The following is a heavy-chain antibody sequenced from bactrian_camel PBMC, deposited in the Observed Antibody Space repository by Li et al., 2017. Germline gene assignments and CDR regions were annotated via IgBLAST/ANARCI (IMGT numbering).Heavy chain of an antibody. J-gene: IGHJ4*01. CDR3: AAYIQVGLDPYD. CDR2: LSHNRVGGT. V-gene: IGHV3S63*01. D-gene: IGHD1*01. CDR1: GFTFDDTD. Sequence: HVQLVESGGGSVQTGGSLRLSCTASGFTFDDTDMAWYRLTPADVGERCDLVLSHNRVGGTYYADSVKGRFTVSRDSAKTTLYLQMNNLKPEDTAMYYCAAYIQVGLDPYDWGQGTQVTVS.